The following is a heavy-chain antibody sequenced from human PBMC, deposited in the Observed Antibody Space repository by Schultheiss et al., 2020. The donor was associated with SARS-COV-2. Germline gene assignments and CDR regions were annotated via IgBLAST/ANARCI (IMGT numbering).Heavy chain of an antibody. Sequence: GSLRLSCAASGFTFSNYWMHWVRQVPGKGLVWISRINTDGSIRNYADSVKGRFTISRDNAKNSLYLQMNSLRAEDTAVYYCARISWGSGYPYWYFDLWGRGTLVTVSS. D-gene: IGHD3-22*01. CDR1: GFTFSNYW. V-gene: IGHV3-74*01. CDR2: INTDGSIR. J-gene: IGHJ2*01. CDR3: ARISWGSGYPYWYFDL.